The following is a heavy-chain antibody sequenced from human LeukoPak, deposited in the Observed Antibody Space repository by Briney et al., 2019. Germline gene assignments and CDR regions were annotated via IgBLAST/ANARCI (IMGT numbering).Heavy chain of an antibody. CDR3: ARARDGYNSDY. J-gene: IGHJ4*02. CDR1: GVSISSYY. V-gene: IGHV4-59*01. D-gene: IGHD5-24*01. Sequence: SETLSLTCTVSGVSISSYYWSWIRQPLGKGLEWIGYIYYSGSTNYNPSLKSRVTISVDTSKNQFSLKLSSVTAADTAVYYCARARDGYNSDYWGQGTLVTVSS. CDR2: IYYSGST.